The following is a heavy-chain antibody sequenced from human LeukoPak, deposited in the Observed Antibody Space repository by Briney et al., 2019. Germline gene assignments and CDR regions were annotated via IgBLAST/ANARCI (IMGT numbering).Heavy chain of an antibody. D-gene: IGHD3-3*01. CDR1: GFTFSSYS. Sequence: GGSLRLSCAASGFTFSSYSMNWVRQAPGKGLEWVSVIYSGGSTYYADSVKGRFTISRDNSKNTLYLQMNSLRAEDTAVYYCARSLDFFSAQGAFDIWGQGTMVTVSS. CDR3: ARSLDFFSAQGAFDI. J-gene: IGHJ3*02. V-gene: IGHV3-66*01. CDR2: IYSGGST.